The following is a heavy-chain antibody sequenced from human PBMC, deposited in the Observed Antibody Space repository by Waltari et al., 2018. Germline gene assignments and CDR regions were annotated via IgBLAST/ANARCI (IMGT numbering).Heavy chain of an antibody. J-gene: IGHJ3*01. CDR1: VFVFGDYY. CDR3: ARPLSGTYWLYAFDV. V-gene: IGHV3-11*04. Sequence: QVQLVESGGGLVKPGGSLRLSCAASVFVFGDYYMSWFRQAPGKGLEWISYISSGGSTIYDADSVKGRFTISRDDAKNSLYLQMNSLRAEDTAVYYCARPLSGTYWLYAFDVWGQGTTVTVSS. CDR2: ISSGGSTI. D-gene: IGHD1-26*01.